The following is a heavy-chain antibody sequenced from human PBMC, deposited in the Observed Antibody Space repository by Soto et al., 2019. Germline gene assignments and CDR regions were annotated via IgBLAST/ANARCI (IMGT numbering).Heavy chain of an antibody. CDR2: ISAYNGNT. CDR3: ARLVRGATPYY. Sequence: QVQLVQSGAEVKKPGASVKVSCKASGYTFTSYGISWVRQAPGQGLEWMGWISAYNGNTNYAQKLQGRVTMTTDKSTSSDYMGPRSLRSEDTVVYYCARLVRGATPYYRGQGTLVTVS. V-gene: IGHV1-18*01. J-gene: IGHJ4*02. CDR1: GYTFTSYG. D-gene: IGHD3-10*01.